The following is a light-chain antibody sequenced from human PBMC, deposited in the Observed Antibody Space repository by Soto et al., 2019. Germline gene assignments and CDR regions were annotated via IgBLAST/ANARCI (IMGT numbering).Light chain of an antibody. CDR2: EVS. V-gene: IGLV2-8*01. Sequence: QSALTQPPSASGSPGQSVTISCPGTSSDVGNYNYVSWYQQHPGKAPQLMIYEVSQRPSGVPDRFSGSKSDNTASLTVSGLQAEDEADYYCSSYAGTNVVFGGGTKLTVL. J-gene: IGLJ3*02. CDR1: SSDVGNYNY. CDR3: SSYAGTNVV.